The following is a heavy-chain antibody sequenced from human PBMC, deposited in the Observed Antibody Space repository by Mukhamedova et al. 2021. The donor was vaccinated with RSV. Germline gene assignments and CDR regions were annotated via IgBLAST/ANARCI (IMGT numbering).Heavy chain of an antibody. D-gene: IGHD3-22*01. CDR2: ISGSGGST. J-gene: IGHJ4*02. CDR3: AKGGGRHYYDSSGYYSY. V-gene: IGHV3-23*01. Sequence: GSAISGSGGSTYYADSVKGRFTISRDNSKNTLYLQMNSLRAEDTAVYYCAKGGGRHYYDSSGYYSYWGQGTLVTVSS.